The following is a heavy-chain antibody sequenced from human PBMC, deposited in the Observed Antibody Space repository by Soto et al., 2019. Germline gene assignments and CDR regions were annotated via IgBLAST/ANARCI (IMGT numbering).Heavy chain of an antibody. CDR1: GGSISSGDYY. Sequence: SETLSLTCTVPGGSISSGDYYWSWIRQPPGKGLEWIGYIYYSGSTYYNPSLKSRVTISVDTSKNQFSLKLSSVTAADTAVYYCAREVRAGFWSGYSTPYFDYWGQGTLVTVSS. D-gene: IGHD3-3*01. CDR3: AREVRAGFWSGYSTPYFDY. CDR2: IYYSGST. V-gene: IGHV4-30-4*01. J-gene: IGHJ4*02.